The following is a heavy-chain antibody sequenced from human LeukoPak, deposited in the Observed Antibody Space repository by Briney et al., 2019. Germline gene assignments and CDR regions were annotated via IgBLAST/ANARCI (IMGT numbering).Heavy chain of an antibody. CDR1: GFTFSTYE. Sequence: GGSLRLSCAASGFTFSTYEMNWVRQAPGKGLEWVSYIGTSGTTIYYADSVKGRFTISRDNAKNSLYLQMNSLIAEDTAFYYCAIETGGTSDYWGQGTLVTVSS. D-gene: IGHD2-15*01. J-gene: IGHJ4*02. CDR3: AIETGGTSDY. CDR2: IGTSGTTI. V-gene: IGHV3-48*03.